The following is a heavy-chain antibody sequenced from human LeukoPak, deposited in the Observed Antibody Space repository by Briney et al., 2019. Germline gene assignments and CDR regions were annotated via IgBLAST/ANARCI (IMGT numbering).Heavy chain of an antibody. V-gene: IGHV4-39*07. CDR2: IYYSGST. J-gene: IGHJ4*02. CDR1: GGSISNSGYS. D-gene: IGHD1-1*01. Sequence: PSETLSLNCTVSGGSISNSGYSWGWIRQAPGKGLEWIGNIYYSGSTFYNPSLKSRVIISVDTSKNQFSLKLSSVTAADTAVYYCARDSIYDPLGTGVFDYWGQGTLVTVSS. CDR3: ARDSIYDPLGTGVFDY.